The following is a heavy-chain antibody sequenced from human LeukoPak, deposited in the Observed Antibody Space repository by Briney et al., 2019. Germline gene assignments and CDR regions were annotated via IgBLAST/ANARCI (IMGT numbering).Heavy chain of an antibody. CDR3: ARGGGYSGLYDY. V-gene: IGHV4-59*12. CDR1: GDSISSYY. CDR2: IYHSGST. D-gene: IGHD5-12*01. Sequence: SETLSLTCTVSGDSISSYYWSWIRQPPGKGLEWIGYIYHSGSTYYNPSLKSRVTISVDRSKIQFSLKLSSVTAADTAVYYCARGGGYSGLYDYWGQGTLVTVSS. J-gene: IGHJ4*02.